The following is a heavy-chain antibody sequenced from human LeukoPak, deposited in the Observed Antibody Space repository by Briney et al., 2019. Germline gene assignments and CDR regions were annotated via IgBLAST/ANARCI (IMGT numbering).Heavy chain of an antibody. CDR3: ARVNCSSTSCRSKFLDY. Sequence: GASVKVSCKASGYTFTNYDINWVRQATGQGLEWMGWMNPNTGNTGYAQKFQGRVTMTRNTSISTAYMELSSLRSEDTAIYYCARVNCSSTSCRSKFLDYWGQGILVTVSS. V-gene: IGHV1-8*01. D-gene: IGHD2-2*01. J-gene: IGHJ4*02. CDR2: MNPNTGNT. CDR1: GYTFTNYD.